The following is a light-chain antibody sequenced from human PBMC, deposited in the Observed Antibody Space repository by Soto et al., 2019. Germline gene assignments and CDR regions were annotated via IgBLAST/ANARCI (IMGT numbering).Light chain of an antibody. CDR1: QSISIY. Sequence: DILMTQSPSSLSASVGDRVTISCRSSQSISIYLNWYQQKPGKAPKLLIYAASSLPSGVPSRFSGSGSGTEFTLTISSLQPDDFATYYCQQYNSYSTRTFGQGTKVDIK. J-gene: IGKJ1*01. CDR3: QQYNSYSTRT. CDR2: AAS. V-gene: IGKV1-39*01.